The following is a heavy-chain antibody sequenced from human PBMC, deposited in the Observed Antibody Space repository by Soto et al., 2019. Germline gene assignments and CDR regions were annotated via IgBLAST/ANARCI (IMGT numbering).Heavy chain of an antibody. J-gene: IGHJ6*02. CDR3: TRHPGDGYNVGQYYGMDV. V-gene: IGHV4-39*01. Sequence: QLQLQESGPGLVKPSETLSLTCTVSGGSISSSSYYWGWIRQPPGKGLEWIGTIYYSGSTYYNPSLKSRVTISVDTSKNQISLKLSSVTAADTAVYYCTRHPGDGYNVGQYYGMDVWGQGTTVTVSS. CDR1: GGSISSSSYY. D-gene: IGHD5-12*01. CDR2: IYYSGST.